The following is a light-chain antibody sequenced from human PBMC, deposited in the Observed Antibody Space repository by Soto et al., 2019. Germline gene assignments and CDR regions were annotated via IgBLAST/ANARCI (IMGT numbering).Light chain of an antibody. J-gene: IGKJ3*01. CDR1: QGINNY. CDR3: QQYESFPPR. Sequence: DIQLTQSPSSLSASVGDRVTITCQASQGINNYLNWYQQKSGKPPKLLIYDASNLEAGVPSKFRGSESGTDFILSISSQNPDDVATYYCQQYESFPPRFVPGTTVEIK. V-gene: IGKV1-33*01. CDR2: DAS.